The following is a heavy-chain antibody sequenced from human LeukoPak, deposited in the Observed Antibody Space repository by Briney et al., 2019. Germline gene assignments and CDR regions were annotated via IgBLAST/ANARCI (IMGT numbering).Heavy chain of an antibody. V-gene: IGHV3-30-3*01. J-gene: IGHJ4*02. CDR3: ADSSWEFDY. CDR1: GFTFSSYA. D-gene: IGHD6-19*01. Sequence: GRSLRLSCAASGFTFSSYAMHWVRQAPGKGLEWVAVISYDGSNKYYADSVKGRFTISRDNSKNTLYLQMNSLRAEDTAVYYCADSSWEFDYWGQGTLVTVSS. CDR2: ISYDGSNK.